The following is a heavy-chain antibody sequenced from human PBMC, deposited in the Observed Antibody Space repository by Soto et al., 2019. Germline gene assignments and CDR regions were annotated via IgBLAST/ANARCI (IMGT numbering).Heavy chain of an antibody. CDR1: GFTFSSYD. V-gene: IGHV3-23*01. CDR2: ISGSGGST. J-gene: IGHJ5*02. Sequence: EVQLLESGGGLVQPGGSLRLSCAASGFTFSSYDMSWVRQAPGKGLEWVSAISGSGGSTYYADSVKGRFTISRDNYKNTLYLQMNSLRAEDTAVYYCAKEGEGYVAHNWFDPWGQGTLVTVSS. CDR3: AKEGEGYVAHNWFDP. D-gene: IGHD3-16*01.